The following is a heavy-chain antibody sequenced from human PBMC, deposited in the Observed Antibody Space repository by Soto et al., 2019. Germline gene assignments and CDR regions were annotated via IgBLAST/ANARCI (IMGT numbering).Heavy chain of an antibody. V-gene: IGHV4-30-4*01. Sequence: LSLTCAVSGGSISSGDYYWSWIRQPPGKGLEWIGYIYYSGSTNYNPSLKSRVSISVDMSKNQVSLKVSSVTAGDTAVYYCARAMVRGVIPFYYYYYGMDVWGQGTTVTV. CDR1: GGSISSGDYY. CDR3: ARAMVRGVIPFYYYYYGMDV. CDR2: IYYSGST. D-gene: IGHD3-10*01. J-gene: IGHJ6*02.